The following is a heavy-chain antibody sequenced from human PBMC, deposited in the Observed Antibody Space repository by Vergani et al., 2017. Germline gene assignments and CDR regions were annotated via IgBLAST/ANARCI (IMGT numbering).Heavy chain of an antibody. CDR2: ISSSSSTI. J-gene: IGHJ6*03. CDR3: ARDQGGSDYMDV. V-gene: IGHV3-48*01. D-gene: IGHD5-12*01. Sequence: EVQLVESGGGLVQPGGSLRLSCAASGFTFSSYSMNWVRQAPGKGLEWVSYISSSSSTIYYADSVKGRFTIYRDNAKNSLYLQMNSLRAEDTAVYYCARDQGGSDYMDVWGKGTTVTVSS. CDR1: GFTFSSYS.